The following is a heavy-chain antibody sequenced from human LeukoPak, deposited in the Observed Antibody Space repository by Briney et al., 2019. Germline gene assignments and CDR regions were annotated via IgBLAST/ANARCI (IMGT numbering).Heavy chain of an antibody. V-gene: IGHV1-2*07. D-gene: IGHD3-16*01. CDR1: GYTFTGYY. CDR2: INPNSGGT. Sequence: ASVKVSCKASGYTFTGYYMHWVRQAPGQGLEWMGWINPNSGGTNYAHKFQGRVTMTRDTSISTAYMELSRLRSDDTAVYYCARGGNYDYVWGSQELYYFDYWGQGTLVTVSS. CDR3: ARGGNYDYVWGSQELYYFDY. J-gene: IGHJ4*02.